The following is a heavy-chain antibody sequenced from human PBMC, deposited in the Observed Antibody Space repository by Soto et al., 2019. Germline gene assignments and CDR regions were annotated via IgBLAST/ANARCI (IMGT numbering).Heavy chain of an antibody. CDR2: IYSGGST. CDR3: VRDNTAYYYMDV. J-gene: IGHJ6*03. CDR1: GFSVNNNY. V-gene: IGHV3-66*01. D-gene: IGHD4-17*01. Sequence: EVQLVQSGGGVVQPGGSLRLSCAASGFSVNNNYMSWVRQAPGKGLEWVSVIYSGGSTYYADSVKGRFTISRDNSKNTLYLQMNSLRAEDTAVYYCVRDNTAYYYMDVWGKGTTVTVSS.